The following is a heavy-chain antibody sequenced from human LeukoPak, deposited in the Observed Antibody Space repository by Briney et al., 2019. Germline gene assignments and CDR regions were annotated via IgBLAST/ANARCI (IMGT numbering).Heavy chain of an antibody. J-gene: IGHJ4*02. CDR1: GFTFSDYY. V-gene: IGHV3-11*06. Sequence: GGSLRLSCAASGFTFSDYYMSWIRQAPGKGLEWVSYISSSSSYTNYADSVKGRFTISRDNAKNSLYLQMNSLRAEGTAVYYCARVGRGYSYGYGVDYWGQGTLVTVSS. D-gene: IGHD5-18*01. CDR3: ARVGRGYSYGYGVDY. CDR2: ISSSSSYT.